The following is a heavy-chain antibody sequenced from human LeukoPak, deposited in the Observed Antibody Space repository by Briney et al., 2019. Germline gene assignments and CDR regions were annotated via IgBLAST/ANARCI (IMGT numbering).Heavy chain of an antibody. CDR1: GDSINSGRYY. Sequence: SQTLSLTCTVSGDSINSGRYYWSWIRQPAGKGLEWIGRIYTSGSTNYNPSLKSRVTISVDMSKNQFSLKLSSVTAADTAVYYCARDGYYYGSGADYWDQGTLVTVSS. CDR2: IYTSGST. CDR3: ARDGYYYGSGADY. V-gene: IGHV4-61*02. D-gene: IGHD3-10*01. J-gene: IGHJ4*02.